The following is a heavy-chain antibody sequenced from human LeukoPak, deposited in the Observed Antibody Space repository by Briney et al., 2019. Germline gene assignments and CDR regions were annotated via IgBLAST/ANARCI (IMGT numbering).Heavy chain of an antibody. V-gene: IGHV4-34*01. J-gene: IGHJ2*01. Sequence: SETLSLTCAVYGGSFSGYYWSWIRQPPGKGLEWIGEIDHSGSTNYNPSLKSRVTISVDTSKNQFSLKLSSVTAADTAVYYCAREYYYDSSGYYRPVYWYFDLWGRGTLVTVSS. CDR2: IDHSGST. CDR3: AREYYYDSSGYYRPVYWYFDL. CDR1: GGSFSGYY. D-gene: IGHD3-22*01.